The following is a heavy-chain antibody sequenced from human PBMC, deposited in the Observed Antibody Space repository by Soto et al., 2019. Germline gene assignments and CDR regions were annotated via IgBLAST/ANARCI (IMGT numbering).Heavy chain of an antibody. CDR3: AREGGDCSGGSCYYYYMDV. Sequence: EVQLVESGGGLVKPGGSLRLSCAASGFTFSSYSMNWVRQAPGKGLEWVSSISSSSSYIYYADSVKGRFTISRDNAKNSLYLQMNSLRAEDTAVYYCAREGGDCSGGSCYYYYMDVWGKGTTVTVSS. CDR2: ISSSSSYI. J-gene: IGHJ6*03. CDR1: GFTFSSYS. V-gene: IGHV3-21*01. D-gene: IGHD2-15*01.